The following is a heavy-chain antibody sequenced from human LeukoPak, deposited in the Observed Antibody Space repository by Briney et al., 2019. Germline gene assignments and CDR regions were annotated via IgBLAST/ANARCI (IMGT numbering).Heavy chain of an antibody. CDR2: IYPGDSET. CDR3: ARSSPYGSGTYYGVNFDY. D-gene: IGHD3-10*01. V-gene: IGHV5-51*01. CDR1: GYSFSTHW. J-gene: IGHJ4*02. Sequence: PGESLKISCKGSGYSFSTHWIAWVRQRPGKGLEWLGIIYPGDSETRYSPSFQDQVTILADGSISTAYLQWSTLKASDTAMYYCARSSPYGSGTYYGVNFDYWGQGTLVTVSS.